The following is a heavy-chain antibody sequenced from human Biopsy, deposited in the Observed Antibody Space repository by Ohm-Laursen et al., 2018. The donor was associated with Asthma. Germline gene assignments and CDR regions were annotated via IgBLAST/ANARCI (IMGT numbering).Heavy chain of an antibody. CDR2: ISFDGSNE. J-gene: IGHJ4*02. V-gene: IGHV3-30*03. D-gene: IGHD3-22*01. CDR3: ARGDSSNWSHYYFDY. CDR1: GFSFSNFG. Sequence: SLRLSCAATGFSFSNFGMHWVRQAPGKGLEWVAVISFDGSNEDYADSVKGRFTISRDNSKNTLFLEMNSPRPEDTAVYYCARGDSSNWSHYYFDYWGQGTLVTVSS.